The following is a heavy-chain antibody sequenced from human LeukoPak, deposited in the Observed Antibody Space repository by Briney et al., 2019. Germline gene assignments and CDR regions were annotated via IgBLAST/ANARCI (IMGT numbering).Heavy chain of an antibody. CDR2: TGDSGGNT. J-gene: IGHJ4*02. D-gene: IGHD1-26*01. V-gene: IGHV3-23*01. CDR1: GFTFSSYP. Sequence: PGGSLRLSCAASGFTFSSYPMTWVRQAPGKGLDWVSTTGDSGGNTFYADSVKGRFTISRDNSKNTLFLQMSSLRAEDTAVYYCARDVGITVGATDYWGQGALVTVSS. CDR3: ARDVGITVGATDY.